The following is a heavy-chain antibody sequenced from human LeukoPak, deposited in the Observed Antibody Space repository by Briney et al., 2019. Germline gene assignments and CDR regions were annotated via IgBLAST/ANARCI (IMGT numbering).Heavy chain of an antibody. V-gene: IGHV3-30*02. J-gene: IGHJ4*02. CDR3: ARLSLDGDY. Sequence: GGSLRLSCAASGFTFSTYGMHWVRQAPGKGLEWLAFIRYDGSIIYYADSVKGRFTISRDNSKITLYLQMNSLRAEDTAVYYCARLSLDGDYWGQGTLVTVSS. D-gene: IGHD3-22*01. CDR2: IRYDGSII. CDR1: GFTFSTYG.